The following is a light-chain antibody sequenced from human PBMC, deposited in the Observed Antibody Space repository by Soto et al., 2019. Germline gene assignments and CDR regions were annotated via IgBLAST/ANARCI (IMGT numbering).Light chain of an antibody. CDR2: GTS. CDR3: QYYGSSVT. J-gene: IGKJ4*01. V-gene: IGKV3-20*01. CDR1: QNISSY. Sequence: TQSPSPLSGSVGDRVTLSFRASQNISSYLIWYQQKPGQAPRLLIYGTSNRATGGIADRFSGSGSGTDFTLAISRLEPEDFAVYYCQYYGSSVTFAGGTTVDIK.